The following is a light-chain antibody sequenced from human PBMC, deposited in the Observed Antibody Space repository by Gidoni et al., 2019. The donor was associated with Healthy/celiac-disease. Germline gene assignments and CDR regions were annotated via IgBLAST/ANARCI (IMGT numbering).Light chain of an antibody. Sequence: DIVMTQSPDSLAVSLGERATINCKSSQTVLYRSDNRNYLAWYQQKPGQSPKLLIYWASTRASGVPDLFSCSGSGTDFTLTIRTLQAEDAAVYFCQQYYVSPRTFGQGTKVEIK. V-gene: IGKV4-1*01. CDR3: QQYYVSPRT. CDR2: WAS. J-gene: IGKJ1*01. CDR1: QTVLYRSDNRNY.